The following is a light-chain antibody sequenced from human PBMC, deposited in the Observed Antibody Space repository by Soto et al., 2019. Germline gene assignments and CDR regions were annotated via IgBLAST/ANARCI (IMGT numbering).Light chain of an antibody. CDR1: SSDVGDYNY. CDR3: SSYTTSSTLDV. Sequence: QSALTQPASVSGSPGQSITISCTGASSDVGDYNYVSWYQQHPDKAPKLMIYEISNRHSGVSNRFSGSKSGNTASLTISGLQAEDEADSYCSSYTTSSTLDVFGTGTKLTVL. CDR2: EIS. J-gene: IGLJ1*01. V-gene: IGLV2-14*01.